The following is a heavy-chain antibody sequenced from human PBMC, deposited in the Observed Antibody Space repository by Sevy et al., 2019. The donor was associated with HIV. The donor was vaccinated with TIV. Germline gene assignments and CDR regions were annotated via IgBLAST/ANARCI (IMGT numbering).Heavy chain of an antibody. CDR3: ARGAGLDR. V-gene: IGHV3-7*01. CDR2: IRPDGSDK. J-gene: IGHJ5*02. D-gene: IGHD3-10*01. CDR1: GFTFSPYW. Sequence: GGSLRLSCEASGFTFSPYWMTWVRQAPGEGLEGVSNIRPDGSDKYYVDSVKGRFTISRDNSKNSQYLQMNSLREDDTAMYYCARGAGLDRWGQGALVTVSS.